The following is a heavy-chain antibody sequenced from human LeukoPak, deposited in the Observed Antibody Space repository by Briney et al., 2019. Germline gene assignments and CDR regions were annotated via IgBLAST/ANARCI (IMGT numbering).Heavy chain of an antibody. Sequence: GGSLRLSCVASGFTFSDYGMTWVRQTPGNGLEWVSSITGSGLNTYYVDSVKGRFIISRDNSKTTLYLQMNSLRVEDTAVYYCTRGLRIPSNWGQGILLTVSS. CDR2: ITGSGLNT. D-gene: IGHD2-21*01. CDR1: GFTFSDYG. CDR3: TRGLRIPSN. J-gene: IGHJ4*02. V-gene: IGHV3-23*01.